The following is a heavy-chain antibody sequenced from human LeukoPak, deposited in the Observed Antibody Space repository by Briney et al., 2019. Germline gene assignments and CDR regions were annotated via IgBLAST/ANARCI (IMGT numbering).Heavy chain of an antibody. D-gene: IGHD2-15*01. V-gene: IGHV3-48*01. J-gene: IGHJ3*02. CDR1: GFPFNTFW. CDR2: ISSSTTTI. CDR3: ARDCSGGRCYSDAFDI. Sequence: GGSLRLSCAASGFPFNTFWMSWVRQAPGKGLEWVSYISSSTTTIYYADSVKGRFTISRDNAKNSLYLQMTSLRAEDTAVYYCARDCSGGRCYSDAFDIWGQGTLVTVSS.